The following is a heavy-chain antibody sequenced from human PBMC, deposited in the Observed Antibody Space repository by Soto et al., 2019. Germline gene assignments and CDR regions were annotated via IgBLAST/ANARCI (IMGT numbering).Heavy chain of an antibody. CDR1: GFTFSSYG. D-gene: IGHD3-22*01. J-gene: IGHJ4*02. V-gene: IGHV3-30*18. CDR3: AKDLPSYYDSSGPFDY. CDR2: ISYDGSNK. Sequence: GGSLRLSCAASGFTFSSYGMHWVRQAPGKGLEWVAVISYDGSNKYYADSVKGRFTISRDNSKNTLYLQMNSLRAEDTAVYYCAKDLPSYYDSSGPFDYWGQGTLVTVSS.